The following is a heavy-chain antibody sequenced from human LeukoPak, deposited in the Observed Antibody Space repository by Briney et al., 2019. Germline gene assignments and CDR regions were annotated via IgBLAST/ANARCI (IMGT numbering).Heavy chain of an antibody. CDR1: GFTFSSYG. V-gene: IGHV3-33*01. D-gene: IGHD7-27*01. CDR2: IWYDGSNK. Sequence: PGGSLRLSCAASGFTFSSYGMHWVRQAPGKGLEWVAVIWYDGSNKYYADSVKGRFTISRDNSKNMLYVEMNSLRVEDTAVYYCARWGSGKVMDVWGKGTTVTVSP. CDR3: ARWGSGKVMDV. J-gene: IGHJ6*04.